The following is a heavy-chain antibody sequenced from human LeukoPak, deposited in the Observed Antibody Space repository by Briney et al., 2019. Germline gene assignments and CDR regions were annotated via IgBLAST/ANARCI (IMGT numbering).Heavy chain of an antibody. D-gene: IGHD3-22*01. Sequence: GGSLRLSCAASGITFSSYSMNWVRQTPAKGLEWISYISNTGDNIYYVDSVKGRFTISRDNAKNSLYLQMNSLRDEDTAVYYCVRESTYYSDSSAYYHGSGVRSADYWGQGTLVTVSS. J-gene: IGHJ4*02. V-gene: IGHV3-48*02. CDR2: ISNTGDNI. CDR3: VRESTYYSDSSAYYHGSGVRSADY. CDR1: GITFSSYS.